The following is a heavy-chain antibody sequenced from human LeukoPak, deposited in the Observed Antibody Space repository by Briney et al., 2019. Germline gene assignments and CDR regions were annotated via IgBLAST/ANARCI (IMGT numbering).Heavy chain of an antibody. CDR2: IYSGGST. V-gene: IGHV3-66*01. CDR3: ARAGEGVLWFGELPPFDY. J-gene: IGHJ4*02. D-gene: IGHD3-10*01. CDR1: GFTVSSNY. Sequence: GGSLRLSCAASGFTVSSNYMSWVRQAPGKGLEWVSVIYSGGSTYYADSVKGRFTISRDNSKNTLYLQMNSLRAEDTAVYYCARAGEGVLWFGELPPFDYWGQGTLVTVSS.